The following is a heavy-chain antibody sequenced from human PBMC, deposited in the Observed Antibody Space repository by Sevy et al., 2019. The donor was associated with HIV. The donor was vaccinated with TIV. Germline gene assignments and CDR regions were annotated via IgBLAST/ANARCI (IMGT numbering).Heavy chain of an antibody. CDR3: HGDYDSSQLASYFYYGMDV. CDR2: IRGSGGST. V-gene: IGHV3-23*01. J-gene: IGHJ6*02. Sequence: GRSLRLSCAASGFTFSSYAMNWVRQAPGKGLEWVSTIRGSGGSTYYADSVKGRFTISRDNSKNTLYLQMNSLRVEDTAVYYCHGDYDSSQLASYFYYGMDVWGQGTTVTVSS. D-gene: IGHD3-22*01. CDR1: GFTFSSYA.